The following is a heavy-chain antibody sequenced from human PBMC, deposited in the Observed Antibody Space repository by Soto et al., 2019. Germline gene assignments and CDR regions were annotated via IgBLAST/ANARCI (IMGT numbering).Heavy chain of an antibody. CDR1: GFSVGDNY. J-gene: IGHJ6*02. CDR2: SSSSGGYT. CDR3: ARDTGETHYDFWSGYWNGMDV. D-gene: IGHD3-3*01. Sequence: GGSLRLSCAASGFSVGDNYMTWIRQAPGKGLEWLSYSSSSGGYTNYADSVKGRFTISRDNAKNSLYLQMDSLRAEDTAVYYCARDTGETHYDFWSGYWNGMDVWGQGTTVTVSS. V-gene: IGHV3-11*05.